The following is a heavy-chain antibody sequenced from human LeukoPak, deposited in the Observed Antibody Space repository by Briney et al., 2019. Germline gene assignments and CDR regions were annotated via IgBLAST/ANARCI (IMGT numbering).Heavy chain of an antibody. J-gene: IGHJ4*02. D-gene: IGHD6-13*01. Sequence: GASVKVSCKASGYTFTGYYMHWVRQAPGQGLEWMGWINPNSGGTNYAQKFQGRVTMTRDTSISTAYMEVTRLTYDDTAVYFCASGDRITATDIWYFDYWGQGTLVTVSS. CDR2: INPNSGGT. V-gene: IGHV1-2*02. CDR3: ASGDRITATDIWYFDY. CDR1: GYTFTGYY.